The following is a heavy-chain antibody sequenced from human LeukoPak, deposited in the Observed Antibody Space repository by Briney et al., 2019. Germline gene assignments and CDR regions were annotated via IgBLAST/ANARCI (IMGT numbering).Heavy chain of an antibody. CDR3: ARRHHFGFLDS. CDR1: GFTFSSYY. D-gene: IGHD3-10*01. V-gene: IGHV3-7*05. J-gene: IGHJ4*02. CDR2: IKQDGSEK. Sequence: GGSLRLSCAASGFTFSSYYMAWFRQAPGKGLEWVANIKQDGSEKYYVDSVKGRFTISRDNAKNSLFLQLNSLRVDDTAVYYCARRHHFGFLDSWGQGTLVTVSS.